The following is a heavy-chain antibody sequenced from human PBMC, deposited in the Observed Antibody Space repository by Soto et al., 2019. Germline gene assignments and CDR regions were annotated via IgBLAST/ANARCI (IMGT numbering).Heavy chain of an antibody. V-gene: IGHV3-7*03. D-gene: IGHD4-17*01. Sequence: WSLRLSCTGSGFMFGSYWMTWVRHVPGKGLQWVANIKRDGSEKYYVDFVKGRFTISRDNADNSVFLDMNNLRVDDTATYYCARGRATDYEIDYWGQGALVTVSS. J-gene: IGHJ4*02. CDR1: GFMFGSYW. CDR2: IKRDGSEK. CDR3: ARGRATDYEIDY.